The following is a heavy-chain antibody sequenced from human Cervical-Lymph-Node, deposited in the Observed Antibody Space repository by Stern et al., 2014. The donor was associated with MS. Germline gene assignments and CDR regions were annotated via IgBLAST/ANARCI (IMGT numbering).Heavy chain of an antibody. CDR1: GFVFRGYA. Sequence: VQLVESGGGVVQPGRSLRLSCAASGFVFRGYALHWVRQAPGKGLAWLALISYDGRDKYYTDSVKGRFTVSRDNSNNTVDLEMNSLRLEDTAVYYCAKGGSGSYLDWGQGSLVTVSS. D-gene: IGHD1-26*01. CDR2: ISYDGRDK. J-gene: IGHJ4*02. V-gene: IGHV3-30*04. CDR3: AKGGSGSYLD.